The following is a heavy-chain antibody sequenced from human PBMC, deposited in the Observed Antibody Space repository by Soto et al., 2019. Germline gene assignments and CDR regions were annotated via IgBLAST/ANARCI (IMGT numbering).Heavy chain of an antibody. CDR2: IYSGGNT. D-gene: IGHD1-1*01. Sequence: EVQLVESGGGLVQPGGSLRLSCAASGFTVSSDYMTWVRQAPGKGLEWVSVIYSGGNTYYADSVKGRFTISRDNSKNTLYLQMNSLRAEDTAVYYCARPFDDSNSWGQGTLVTVSS. V-gene: IGHV3-66*01. CDR1: GFTVSSDY. CDR3: ARPFDDSNS. J-gene: IGHJ4*02.